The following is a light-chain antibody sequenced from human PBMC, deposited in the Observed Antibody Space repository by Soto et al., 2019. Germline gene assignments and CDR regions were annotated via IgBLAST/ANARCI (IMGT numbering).Light chain of an antibody. J-gene: IGLJ3*02. CDR2: YDD. V-gene: IGLV1-36*01. Sequence: QSVLTQPPSVSEAPRQRVTISCSGSSSNIGNNAVNWYQQLPGKAPKLLIYYDDLLPSWVSDRFSGSKSGTSASLAISGLQSEDAADYYCAAWDDSLNGQVFGGGTKLTVL. CDR1: SSNIGNNA. CDR3: AAWDDSLNGQV.